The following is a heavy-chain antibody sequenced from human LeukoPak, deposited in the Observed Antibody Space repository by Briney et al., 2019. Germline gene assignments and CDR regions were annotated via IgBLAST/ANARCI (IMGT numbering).Heavy chain of an antibody. CDR3: ARNNGMDV. Sequence: GSLRLSCAPSGFTFSSYWMSWVRQAIGRGPEWVANVNRDGSETYYLDSVKGRFTISKDNAKNSLYLQTNSLRAEDTALYHCARNNGMDVWGQGTTVIVSS. CDR1: GFTFSSYW. J-gene: IGHJ6*02. CDR2: VNRDGSET. V-gene: IGHV3-7*03.